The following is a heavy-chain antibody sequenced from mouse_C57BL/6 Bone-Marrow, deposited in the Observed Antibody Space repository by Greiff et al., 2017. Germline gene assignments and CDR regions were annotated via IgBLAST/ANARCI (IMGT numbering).Heavy chain of an antibody. Sequence: VQRVESGGGLVKPGGSLKLSCAASGFTFSSYAMSWVRQTPEKRLEWVATISDGGSYTYYPDNVKGRFTISRDNAKNNLYLQMSHLKSEDTAMYYCARDREYDEDAMDYWGQGTSVTVSS. CDR2: ISDGGSYT. CDR3: ARDREYDEDAMDY. J-gene: IGHJ4*01. V-gene: IGHV5-4*01. D-gene: IGHD2-4*01. CDR1: GFTFSSYA.